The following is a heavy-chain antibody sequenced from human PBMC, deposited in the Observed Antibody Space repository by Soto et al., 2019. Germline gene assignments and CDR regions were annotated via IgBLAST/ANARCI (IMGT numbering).Heavy chain of an antibody. Sequence: AGGSLRLSCAASGFTFSSYAMSWVRQAPGKGLEWVSAISGSGGSTYYADSVKGRFTISRDNSKNTLYLQMNSLRAEDTAVYYCAKDQGYSYGRNWFDPWGQGTLVTVSS. CDR1: GFTFSSYA. J-gene: IGHJ5*02. CDR2: ISGSGGST. CDR3: AKDQGYSYGRNWFDP. D-gene: IGHD5-18*01. V-gene: IGHV3-23*01.